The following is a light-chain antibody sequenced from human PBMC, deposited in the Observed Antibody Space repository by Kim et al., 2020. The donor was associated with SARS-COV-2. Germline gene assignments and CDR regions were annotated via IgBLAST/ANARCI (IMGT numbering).Light chain of an antibody. Sequence: SPGDRATLSCRASQSIGSKLAWYQQRPGQAPRLLIYGSSTSAAGIPGRFSGSVSGTEFTLTISSLQSEDFAVYYCQQYHDWPPFTFGPGTKVDIK. CDR1: QSIGSK. CDR3: QQYHDWPPFT. J-gene: IGKJ3*01. V-gene: IGKV3-15*01. CDR2: GSS.